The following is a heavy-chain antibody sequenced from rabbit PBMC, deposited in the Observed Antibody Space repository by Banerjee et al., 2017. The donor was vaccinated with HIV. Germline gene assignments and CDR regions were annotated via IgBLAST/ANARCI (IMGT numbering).Heavy chain of an antibody. V-gene: IGHV1S45*01. CDR1: GFAFSSSYW. CDR3: ARDTDSSGGFDGVFNL. J-gene: IGHJ4*01. D-gene: IGHD1-1*01. CDR2: IYTGSSGYT. Sequence: QEQLVESGGGRVQPEGSLTLTCTPSGFAFSSSYWICWVRQAPGKGLEWIGCIYTGSSGYTYYASWAKGRFTITRSTSLNTMTLQMTSLTAADTATYFCARDTDSSGGFDGVFNLWGPGTLVTVS.